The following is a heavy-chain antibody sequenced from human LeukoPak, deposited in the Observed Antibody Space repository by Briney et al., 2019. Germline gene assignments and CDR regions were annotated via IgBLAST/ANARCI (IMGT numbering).Heavy chain of an antibody. Sequence: GESLKISFKASGYTFTHQGIGWVRQKSGSGLEWMGIIDPRDSDTRYSPSFQGHVSISADTSINTAYLEWSRLEASDTAIYYCARHWDVIGAIWGQGTLVTVCS. CDR3: ARHWDVIGAI. CDR1: GYTFTHQG. D-gene: IGHD3-10*01. V-gene: IGHV5-51*01. CDR2: IDPRDSDT. J-gene: IGHJ4*02.